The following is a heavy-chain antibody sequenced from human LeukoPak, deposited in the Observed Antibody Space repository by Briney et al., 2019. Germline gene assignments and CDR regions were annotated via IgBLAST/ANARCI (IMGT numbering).Heavy chain of an antibody. CDR3: TTLVPAAIFVDY. V-gene: IGHV3-23*01. CDR2: ISGSGGST. Sequence: GGSLRLSCAASGFTFSSYAMSWVRQAPGKGLEWVSAISGSGGSTYYADSVRGRFTISRDNSKSTLYLQMDSLRAEDTAVYYCTTLVPAAIFVDYWGQGTLVTVSS. J-gene: IGHJ4*02. CDR1: GFTFSSYA. D-gene: IGHD2-2*01.